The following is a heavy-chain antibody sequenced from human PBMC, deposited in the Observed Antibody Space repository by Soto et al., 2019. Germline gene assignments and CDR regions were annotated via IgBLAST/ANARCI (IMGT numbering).Heavy chain of an antibody. CDR3: ARTVPVRGYYYYGMDV. CDR1: GFSLSTSGVG. D-gene: IGHD4-17*01. Sequence: SGPTLVNPTQTLTLTCTFSGFSLSTSGVGVGWIRQSPGKALEWLAVIDWDDDKYYSTSLKPRLTISKDTSKNQVVLTMTNMDPVDTATYYCARTVPVRGYYYYGMDVWGQGTTVTVSS. J-gene: IGHJ6*02. V-gene: IGHV2-70*01. CDR2: IDWDDDK.